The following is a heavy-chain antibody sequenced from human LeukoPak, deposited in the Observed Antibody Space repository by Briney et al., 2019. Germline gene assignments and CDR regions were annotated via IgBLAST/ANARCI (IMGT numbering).Heavy chain of an antibody. V-gene: IGHV4-39*01. CDR2: IYYSGST. D-gene: IGHD6-13*01. Sequence: SETLSLTCTVSGGSISSSSYYWGWIRQPPGKDLEWIGSIYYSGSTYYNPSLKSRVTISLDTSKNQFSLKLSSVTAADTAVYYCARLLSSSWHFDPWGQGTLVTVSS. J-gene: IGHJ5*02. CDR3: ARLLSSSWHFDP. CDR1: GGSISSSSYY.